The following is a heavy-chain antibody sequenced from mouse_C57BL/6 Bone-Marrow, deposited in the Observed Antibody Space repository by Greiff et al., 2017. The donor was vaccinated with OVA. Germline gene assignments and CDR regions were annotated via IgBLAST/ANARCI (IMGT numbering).Heavy chain of an antibody. CDR2: ISSGGSYT. V-gene: IGHV5-6*01. CDR1: GFTFSSYG. D-gene: IGHD1-1*01. J-gene: IGHJ2*01. CDR3: ARQGITTVVAHFDY. Sequence: EVKLLESGGDLVKPGGSLKLSCAASGFTFSSYGMSWVRQTPDKRLEWVATISSGGSYTYYPDSVKGRFTISRDNAKNTRYLQMSSLKSEDTAMYYCARQGITTVVAHFDYWGQGTTLTVSS.